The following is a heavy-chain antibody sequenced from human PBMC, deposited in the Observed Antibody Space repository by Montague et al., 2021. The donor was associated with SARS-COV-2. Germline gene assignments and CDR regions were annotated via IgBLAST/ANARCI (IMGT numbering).Heavy chain of an antibody. CDR2: VHYVTPNT. D-gene: IGHD3-9*01. V-gene: IGHV3-23*01. J-gene: IGHJ5*01. CDR1: GFTFTSYA. CDR3: VRLATGYPNWFDS. Sequence: SLRLSCAASGFTFTSYAMGWARQAPGKGLEWVSAVHYVTPNTYYADSVKGRFSISRDNSKNTLYLQMNSLRAEDTAIYFCVRLATGYPNWFDSWGQGTLVTGSS.